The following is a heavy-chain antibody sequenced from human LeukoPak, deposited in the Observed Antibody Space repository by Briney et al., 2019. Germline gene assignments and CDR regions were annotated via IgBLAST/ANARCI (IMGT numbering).Heavy chain of an antibody. J-gene: IGHJ4*02. CDR3: TRLCIKSSCYTWDY. CDR2: IYYSGST. V-gene: IGHV4-39*01. D-gene: IGHD2-2*02. Sequence: SETLSLTCTVSGGAINSSSYHWGWIRQPPGKGLEWIGSIYYSGSTYYNPSLKSRVTISVDASKHQFSLKLSSVTAADTAVYFCTRLCIKSSCYTWDYWGQGALVTVSS. CDR1: GGAINSSSYH.